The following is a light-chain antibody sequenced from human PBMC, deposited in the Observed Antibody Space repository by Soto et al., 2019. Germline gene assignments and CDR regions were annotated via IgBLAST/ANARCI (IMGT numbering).Light chain of an antibody. J-gene: IGKJ1*01. CDR2: LGS. Sequence: DIVMTQSPLSLPVTPGEPASISCRSSQSLLHSNGYNYLDWYLQKPGQSPQLLIYLGSNRASGVPDRFSGSGSGTDFTLKSSRVEAEDVGVYYCMQALQTPRTFGKGTKVDIK. CDR3: MQALQTPRT. CDR1: QSLLHSNGYNY. V-gene: IGKV2-28*01.